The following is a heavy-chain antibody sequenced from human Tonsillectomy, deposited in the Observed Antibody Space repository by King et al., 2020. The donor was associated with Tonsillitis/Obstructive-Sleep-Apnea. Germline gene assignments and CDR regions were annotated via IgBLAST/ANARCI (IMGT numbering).Heavy chain of an antibody. CDR2: IRFDGSKE. Sequence: VQLVESGGGVVQPGTSLRLSCAASGFTFSSYGMHWVRQAPGKGLEWLAIIRFDGSKEYYADSVKGRFTISRDNSKNTLYVDMNSLGAEDTAVDYCARVRGSGGKWYFDLWGRGTLVTVSS. V-gene: IGHV3-33*01. J-gene: IGHJ2*01. CDR3: ARVRGSGGKWYFDL. CDR1: GFTFSSYG. D-gene: IGHD3-10*01.